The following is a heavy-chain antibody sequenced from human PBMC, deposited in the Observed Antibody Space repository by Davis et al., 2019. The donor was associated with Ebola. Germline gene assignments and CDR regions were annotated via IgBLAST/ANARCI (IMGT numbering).Heavy chain of an antibody. D-gene: IGHD5-12*01. V-gene: IGHV4-4*02. J-gene: IGHJ5*02. CDR3: ARDFVWLRSCWFDP. CDR2: IYHSGST. Sequence: SETLSLTCAVSGGSISSSNWWSWVRQPPGKGLEWIGEIYHSGSTNYNPSLKSRVTISVDKSKNQFSLKLSSVTAADTAVYYCARDFVWLRSCWFDPWGQGTLVTVSS. CDR1: GGSISSSNW.